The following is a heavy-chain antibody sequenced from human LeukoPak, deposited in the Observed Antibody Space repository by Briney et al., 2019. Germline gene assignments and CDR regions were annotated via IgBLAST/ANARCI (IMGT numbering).Heavy chain of an antibody. Sequence: SETLSLTCAVYGGSFSGYYWSWIRQPPGKGLEWIGEINHSGSTNYNPSLKSRVTISVDTSKNQFSLKLSSVTAAGTAVYYCARACPKGVLRFLEWSPRGSYMDVWGKGTTVTVSS. D-gene: IGHD3-3*01. V-gene: IGHV4-34*01. CDR2: INHSGST. J-gene: IGHJ6*03. CDR3: ARACPKGVLRFLEWSPRGSYMDV. CDR1: GGSFSGYY.